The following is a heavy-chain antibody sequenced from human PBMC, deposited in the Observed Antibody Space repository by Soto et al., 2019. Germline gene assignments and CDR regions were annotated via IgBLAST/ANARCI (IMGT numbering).Heavy chain of an antibody. Sequence: GSLRLSCAASGFTFSSHGMHWVRQAPGKGPEWVAVIWYDGSNKYYADSVRGRFTISRDNAESTLYLEMNSLRVEDTAVYHCVRWGNWKVPDHWGQGTLVTVSS. J-gene: IGHJ4*02. CDR1: GFTFSSHG. V-gene: IGHV3-33*01. CDR2: IWYDGSNK. CDR3: VRWGNWKVPDH. D-gene: IGHD1-1*01.